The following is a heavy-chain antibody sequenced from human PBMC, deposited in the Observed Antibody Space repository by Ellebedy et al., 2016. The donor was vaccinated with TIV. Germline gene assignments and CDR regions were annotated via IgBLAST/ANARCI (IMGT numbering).Heavy chain of an antibody. CDR3: ARDIPQRPNPARFDP. J-gene: IGHJ5*02. V-gene: IGHV3-74*01. Sequence: PGGSLRLSCTASGFTFSSHWMHWVRQAPGKGLVWVSRIRSDGSYTSYADSVKGRFTISRDNAKNTLYLQMNSLRAEDTAVYYCARDIPQRPNPARFDPWGQGTLVTVSS. CDR2: IRSDGSYT. CDR1: GFTFSSHW. D-gene: IGHD1-1*01.